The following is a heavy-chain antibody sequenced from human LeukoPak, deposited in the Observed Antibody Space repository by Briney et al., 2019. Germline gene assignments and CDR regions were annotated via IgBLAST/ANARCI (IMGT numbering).Heavy chain of an antibody. CDR1: GFTFSDYY. CDR3: ARDLREGRITIFGSTYYYYYGMDV. J-gene: IGHJ6*02. D-gene: IGHD3-3*01. V-gene: IGHV3-11*05. CDR2: ISSSSSYT. Sequence: GGSLRLSCAASGFTFSDYYMSWIRQAPGKGLEWVSYISSSSSYTNYADSVKGRFTISRDNAKNSLYLQMNSLRSADTAVYYCARDLREGRITIFGSTYYYYYGMDVWGQGTTVTVSS.